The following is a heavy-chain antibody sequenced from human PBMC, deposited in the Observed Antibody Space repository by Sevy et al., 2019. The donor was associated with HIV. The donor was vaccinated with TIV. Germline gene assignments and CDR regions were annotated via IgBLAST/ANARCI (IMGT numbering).Heavy chain of an antibody. CDR3: ARAFRRGAYTPDY. V-gene: IGHV3-7*03. CDR2: IRLDGSAR. Sequence: GGSLRLSCAASGFIFSDYWMTWVRQAPGKGLEWVATIRLDGSARYYASSVKGRFTISRDNAKNSLFLQMNSLRVEDTAVYYCARAFRRGAYTPDYWGQGSLVTVSS. CDR1: GFIFSDYW. J-gene: IGHJ4*02. D-gene: IGHD1-26*01.